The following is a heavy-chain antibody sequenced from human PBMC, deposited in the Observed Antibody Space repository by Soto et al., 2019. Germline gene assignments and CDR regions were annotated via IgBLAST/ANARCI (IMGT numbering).Heavy chain of an antibody. J-gene: IGHJ4*02. CDR2: ISYDGSNK. CDR1: GFTFSSYA. Sequence: QVQLVESGGGVVQPGRSLRLSCAASGFTFSSYAMHWVRQAPGKGLEWVAVISYDGSNKYYADSVKGRFTISRDNSKNTMYLQMNSLRAEDTAVYYCAREVVSDDYGGSSLAYWGQGTLVTVSS. V-gene: IGHV3-30-3*01. CDR3: AREVVSDDYGGSSLAY. D-gene: IGHD4-17*01.